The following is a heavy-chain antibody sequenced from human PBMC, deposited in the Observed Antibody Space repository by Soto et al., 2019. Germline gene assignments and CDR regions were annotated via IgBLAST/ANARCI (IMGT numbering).Heavy chain of an antibody. J-gene: IGHJ6*02. V-gene: IGHV3-9*01. D-gene: IGHD2-2*01. Sequence: GWSPRLSCAASGVPVSSYAMSWVRQPPGGGLEWVAGISWKSDSEGYADSVKGRFSISRDNIQHSVHLQMNSLRPEDTALYYCARDTGLYHDGMDVWGQGTRGTVSS. CDR2: ISWKSDSE. CDR3: ARDTGLYHDGMDV. CDR1: GVPVSSYA.